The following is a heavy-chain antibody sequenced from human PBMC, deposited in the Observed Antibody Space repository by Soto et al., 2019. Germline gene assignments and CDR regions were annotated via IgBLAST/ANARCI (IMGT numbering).Heavy chain of an antibody. Sequence: SVKVSCKASGGTFSSYAISWVRQAPGQGLEXXGGIIPIFGTANYAQKFQGRVTITADESTSTAYMELSSLRSEDTAVYYCARGSGDYGDYVGYYYYYGMDVWGQGTTVTVSS. D-gene: IGHD4-17*01. CDR3: ARGSGDYGDYVGYYYYYGMDV. V-gene: IGHV1-69*13. CDR2: IIPIFGTA. J-gene: IGHJ6*02. CDR1: GGTFSSYA.